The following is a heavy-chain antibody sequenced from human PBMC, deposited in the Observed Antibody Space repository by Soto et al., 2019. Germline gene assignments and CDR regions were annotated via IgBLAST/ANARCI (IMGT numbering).Heavy chain of an antibody. V-gene: IGHV3-11*01. CDR1: GFTFSDYY. J-gene: IGHJ4*02. CDR2: ISSSGSTI. CDR3: ARDLGYYDSSGYFDY. D-gene: IGHD3-22*01. Sequence: GGSLRLSCAASGFTFSDYYMSWIRQAPGKGLEWASYISSSGSTIYYADSVKGRFTISRDNAKNSLYLQMNSLRAEDTAVYYCARDLGYYDSSGYFDYWGQGTLVTVSS.